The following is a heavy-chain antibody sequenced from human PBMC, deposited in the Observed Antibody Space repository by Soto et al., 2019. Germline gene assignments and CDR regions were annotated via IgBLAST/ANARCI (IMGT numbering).Heavy chain of an antibody. J-gene: IGHJ4*02. CDR1: GYTFTSYG. Sequence: ASVKVSCKASGYTFTSYGISWVRQAPGQGLKWMGWISAYNSNTNYAQKLQGRVTMTTDTSTSTAYMELRILRSDDTAVYYCVIGEVPNPQTVVPAARWVDYWGQGTLVTVSS. V-gene: IGHV1-18*01. D-gene: IGHD2-2*01. CDR2: ISAYNSNT. CDR3: VIGEVPNPQTVVPAARWVDY.